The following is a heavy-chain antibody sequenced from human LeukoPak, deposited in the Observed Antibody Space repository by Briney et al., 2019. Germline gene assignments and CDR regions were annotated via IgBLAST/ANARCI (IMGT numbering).Heavy chain of an antibody. J-gene: IGHJ5*02. Sequence: SVKVSCKASGGTFSNYAISWVRQAPGQGLEWMGGIIPIFGTANYAQKFQGRVTITADESTSTAYMELSSLRSEDTAVYYCARVTHRYDFWSGYYKYNWFDPWGQGTLVTVSS. CDR3: ARVTHRYDFWSGYYKYNWFDP. CDR2: IIPIFGTA. CDR1: GGTFSNYA. D-gene: IGHD3-3*01. V-gene: IGHV1-69*01.